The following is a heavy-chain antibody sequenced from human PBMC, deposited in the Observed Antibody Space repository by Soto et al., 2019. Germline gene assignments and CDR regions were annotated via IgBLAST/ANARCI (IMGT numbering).Heavy chain of an antibody. CDR3: ATLSGNSSVFDY. D-gene: IGHD6-19*01. CDR1: AFTFSDSA. CDR2: IVVASAAA. J-gene: IGHJ4*02. Sequence: QIQLVQSGPEVKKPGTSVKVSCKSSAFTFSDSAVQWMRQARGQLLEWIGWIVVASAAANYAQKFQGRVTITRDMSTRTSYMELSSLRSDDTAVYYCATLSGNSSVFDYWGQGTLVTVSA. V-gene: IGHV1-58*01.